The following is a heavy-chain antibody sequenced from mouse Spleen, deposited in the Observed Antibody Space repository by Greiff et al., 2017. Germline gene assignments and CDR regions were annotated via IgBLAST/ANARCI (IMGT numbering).Heavy chain of an antibody. Sequence: VMLVESGPGLVAPSQSLSITCTVSGFSLTSYGVHWVRQPPGKGLEWLGVIWAGGSTNYNSALMSRLSISKDNSKSQVFLKMNSLQTDDTAMYYCARDRYGSRYYAMDYWGQGTSVTVSS. D-gene: IGHD1-1*01. CDR3: ARDRYGSRYYAMDY. CDR1: GFSLTSYG. CDR2: IWAGGST. J-gene: IGHJ4*01. V-gene: IGHV2-9*02.